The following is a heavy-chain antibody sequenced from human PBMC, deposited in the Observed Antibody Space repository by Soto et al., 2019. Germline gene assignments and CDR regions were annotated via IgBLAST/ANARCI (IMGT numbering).Heavy chain of an antibody. CDR1: GFSFSSYA. V-gene: IGHV3-23*01. J-gene: IGHJ4*02. CDR2: ISGSGGST. CDR3: ARGYVAVAGTGLSWFDY. Sequence: PGGSLRLSCAASGFSFSSYAMSWFRQAPGKGLEWVSAISGSGGSTYYADSVKGRFTISRDNSKNTLYLQMNSLRAEDTAVYYCARGYVAVAGTGLSWFDYWGQGTLVTVSS. D-gene: IGHD6-19*01.